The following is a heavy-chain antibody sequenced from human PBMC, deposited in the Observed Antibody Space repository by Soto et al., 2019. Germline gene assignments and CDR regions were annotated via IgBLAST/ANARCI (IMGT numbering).Heavy chain of an antibody. CDR1: GGSISTYY. J-gene: IGHJ3*02. Sequence: QVQLQESGPELVKPSETLSLTCTVSGGSISTYYWNWIRQSAGKGLEWIGRVYISGSTNYHPSLKSRVAMSVDTSNNQFSLKVTSVTAADTAVYYCARGGRDGFDIWGQGTMVTVSS. V-gene: IGHV4-4*07. CDR2: VYISGST. CDR3: ARGGRDGFDI.